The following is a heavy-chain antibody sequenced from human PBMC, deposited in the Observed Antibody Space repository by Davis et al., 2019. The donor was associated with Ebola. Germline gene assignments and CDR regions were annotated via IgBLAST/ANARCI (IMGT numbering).Heavy chain of an antibody. Sequence: GGSLRLSCAASGFTFDDYAMSWVRQAPGKGLEWVSGINWNGGSTGYADSVKGRFTVSRDNARNSLYLQMNSLRVEDTAFYHCARGQLMDYGDYLDYWGQGTLVTVSS. CDR1: GFTFDDYA. CDR3: ARGQLMDYGDYLDY. J-gene: IGHJ4*02. D-gene: IGHD4-17*01. V-gene: IGHV3-20*01. CDR2: INWNGGST.